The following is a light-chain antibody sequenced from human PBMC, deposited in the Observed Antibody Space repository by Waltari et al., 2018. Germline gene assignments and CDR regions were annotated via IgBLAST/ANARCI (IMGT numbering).Light chain of an antibody. CDR3: AAWDDSLTVR. J-gene: IGLJ3*02. CDR2: RND. Sequence: QSVLTQPPSASGTPGQRVTISCSGSSSNIGSSFVCWYQHLPGTAPKLLICRNDQRPSGVPDRFSGSRSGTSASLAISGLRSEDEADYYCAAWDDSLTVRFGGGTKLTVL. CDR1: SSNIGSSF. V-gene: IGLV1-47*01.